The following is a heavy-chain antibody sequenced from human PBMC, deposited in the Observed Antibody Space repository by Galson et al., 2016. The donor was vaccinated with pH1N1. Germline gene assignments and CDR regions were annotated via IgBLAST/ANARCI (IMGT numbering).Heavy chain of an antibody. D-gene: IGHD3-22*01. V-gene: IGHV1-2*06. Sequence: SVKVSCKASEYTFIGYYIHWMRQAPGHGLAWMGRINPNNGDTHYAQNFPGRVTMTRDTSISTAYMELNSLTSDDTAVYYCARVNTYDSSGYYPFDYWGQGTQVTVSS. CDR1: EYTFIGYY. CDR3: ARVNTYDSSGYYPFDY. CDR2: INPNNGDT. J-gene: IGHJ4*02.